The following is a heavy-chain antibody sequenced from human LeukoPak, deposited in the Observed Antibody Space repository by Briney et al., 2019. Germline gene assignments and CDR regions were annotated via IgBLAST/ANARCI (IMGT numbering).Heavy chain of an antibody. D-gene: IGHD3-22*01. J-gene: IGHJ3*02. V-gene: IGHV1-18*01. Sequence: GASVKVSCKASGGTFSSYAISWVRQAPGQGLEWMGWISAYNGNTNNAQKVQGRVTMITDTSTSTAYMELRSLRSDDTAVYYCARESEPRPYDSSAGAFDIWGQGTMVTVSS. CDR1: GGTFSSYA. CDR2: ISAYNGNT. CDR3: ARESEPRPYDSSAGAFDI.